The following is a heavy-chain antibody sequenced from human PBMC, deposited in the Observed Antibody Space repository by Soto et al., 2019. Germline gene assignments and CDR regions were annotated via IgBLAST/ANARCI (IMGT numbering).Heavy chain of an antibody. CDR2: IIPIFGTA. V-gene: IGHV1-69*01. CDR1: GGTFSSYA. J-gene: IGHJ3*02. Sequence: QVQLVQSGAEVKKPGSSVKVSCKASGGTFSSYAISWVRQAPGQGLEWMGGIIPIFGTANYAQKFQGRVTITADESKSTAYMELSSLRSEDTAVYYCARGVVGDGYGDPIDAFDIWGQGTMVTVSS. CDR3: ARGVVGDGYGDPIDAFDI. D-gene: IGHD5-12*01.